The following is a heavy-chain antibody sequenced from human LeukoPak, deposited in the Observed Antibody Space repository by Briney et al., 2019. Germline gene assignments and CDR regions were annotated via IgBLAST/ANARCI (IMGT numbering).Heavy chain of an antibody. CDR1: GFTFSSYG. V-gene: IGHV3-30*03. CDR3: AVLTGRHPNFDY. D-gene: IGHD3-16*01. Sequence: GGSLRLSCAASGFTFSSYGMHWVRQAPGKGQEWVAVISYDGSNKYYADSVKGRFTISRDNSKNTLYLQMNSLRAEDTAVYYCAVLTGRHPNFDYWGQGTLVTVSS. CDR2: ISYDGSNK. J-gene: IGHJ4*02.